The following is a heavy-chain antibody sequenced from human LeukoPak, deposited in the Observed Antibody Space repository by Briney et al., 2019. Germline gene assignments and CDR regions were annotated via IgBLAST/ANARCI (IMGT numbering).Heavy chain of an antibody. J-gene: IGHJ4*02. V-gene: IGHV3-30-3*01. D-gene: IGHD5-24*01. CDR3: ARGPRWATVEAPCGY. CDR2: ISYDGSNK. Sequence: PGRSLRLSCAASGFTFSSYAMHWVRQAPGKGLEWVAVISYDGSNKYYADSVKGRFTISRDNSKNTLYLQMNSLRAEDTAVYYCARGPRWATVEAPCGYWGQGTLVTVSS. CDR1: GFTFSSYA.